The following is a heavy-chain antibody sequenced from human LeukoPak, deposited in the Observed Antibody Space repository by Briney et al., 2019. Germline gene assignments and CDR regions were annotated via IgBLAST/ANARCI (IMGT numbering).Heavy chain of an antibody. V-gene: IGHV3-74*01. D-gene: IGHD3-10*01. CDR2: INSDGSST. J-gene: IGHJ5*02. CDR3: ARDHYGSGSWFDP. CDR1: GFTFGSYW. Sequence: GGSLRLSCAASGFTFGSYWMHWVRQAPGKGLVWVSRINSDGSSTSYTDSVKGRFTISRDNAKNTPYLQMNSLRAEDTAVYYCARDHYGSGSWFDPWGQGTLVTVSS.